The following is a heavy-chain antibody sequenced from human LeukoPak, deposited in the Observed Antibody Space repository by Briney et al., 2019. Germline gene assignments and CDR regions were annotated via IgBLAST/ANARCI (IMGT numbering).Heavy chain of an antibody. J-gene: IGHJ6*03. CDR2: IYYSGST. CDR3: ARHLYSYGYRTYYYYYMDV. Sequence: SETLSLTCTVSGGSISSSSYYWGWIRQPPGKGLEWIVSIYYSGSTYYNPSLKSRVTISVDTSKNQFSLKLSSVTAADTAVYYRARHLYSYGYRTYYYYYMDVWGKGTTVTVSS. D-gene: IGHD5-18*01. CDR1: GGSISSSSYY. V-gene: IGHV4-39*01.